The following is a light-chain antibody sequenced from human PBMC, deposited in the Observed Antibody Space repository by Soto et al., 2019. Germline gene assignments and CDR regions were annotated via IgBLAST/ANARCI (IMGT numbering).Light chain of an antibody. CDR2: DAS. V-gene: IGKV1-5*01. Sequence: DIQMTQSPSTLSASVGDRVTITCRASQSISSWLAWYQQKPGKAPKLLIYDASSLESGVPSRFSGSGSGTEFTLTXSXXQPDXFATYYCQQYNSYWTFGQGTKVEIK. CDR1: QSISSW. J-gene: IGKJ1*01. CDR3: QQYNSYWT.